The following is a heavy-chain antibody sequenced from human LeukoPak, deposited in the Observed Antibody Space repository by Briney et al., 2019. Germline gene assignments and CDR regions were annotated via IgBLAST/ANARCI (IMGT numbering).Heavy chain of an antibody. CDR2: IYTSGST. J-gene: IGHJ4*02. V-gene: IGHV4-61*02. Sequence: SETLSLTCTVSGGSISSGSYYWSWIRQPAGKGLEWIGRIYTSGSTNYNPSLKSRVTISVDTSKNQFSLKLSSVTAADTAVYYCARYYYGSGSYYYFDSWGQGTLVTVSS. CDR3: ARYYYGSGSYYYFDS. CDR1: GGSISSGSYY. D-gene: IGHD3-10*01.